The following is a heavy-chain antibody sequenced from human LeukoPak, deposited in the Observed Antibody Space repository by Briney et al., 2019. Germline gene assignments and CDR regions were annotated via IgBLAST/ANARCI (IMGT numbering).Heavy chain of an antibody. Sequence: GGSLRLSCTASGVTLSNYAMHWVRRPPGRGLEWVAVISFDGTNKYYGDSVEGRFSVSRDNSKNTLYLQMNSLRPDDTAMYYCATDYGDYEPIDYWGQGTLVTLSS. J-gene: IGHJ4*02. V-gene: IGHV3-30*04. D-gene: IGHD4-17*01. CDR1: GVTLSNYA. CDR2: ISFDGTNK. CDR3: ATDYGDYEPIDY.